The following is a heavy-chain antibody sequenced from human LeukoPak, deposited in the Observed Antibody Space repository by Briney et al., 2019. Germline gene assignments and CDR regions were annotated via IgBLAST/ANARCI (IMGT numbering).Heavy chain of an antibody. D-gene: IGHD2-15*01. V-gene: IGHV5-51*01. CDR1: GYSFTSYW. J-gene: IGHJ5*02. CDR2: IYPGDSDT. CDR3: ARSLFYCSGGSCYAKGWFDP. Sequence: GESLKISCKGSGYSFTSYWIGWVRQMPGKGLEWMGIIYPGDSDTRYSPSFQGQVTISADNSISTAYLQWSSLKASDTAMYYCARSLFYCSGGSCYAKGWFDPWGQGTLVTVSS.